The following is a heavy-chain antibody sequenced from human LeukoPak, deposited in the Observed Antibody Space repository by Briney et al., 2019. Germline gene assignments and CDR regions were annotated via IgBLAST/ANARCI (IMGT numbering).Heavy chain of an antibody. CDR1: GGSFSGYH. CDR2: INHSGST. V-gene: IGHV4-34*01. J-gene: IGHJ4*02. D-gene: IGHD6-6*01. Sequence: SETLSLTCAVYGGSFSGYHWNWIRQSPGKGLEWIGEINHSGSTNYNPSLKSRVTISVDTSKNQFTLKLSSVTAADTAVYYCAKTPNAFVRGGYYFDSWGQGTLVTVSS. CDR3: AKTPNAFVRGGYYFDS.